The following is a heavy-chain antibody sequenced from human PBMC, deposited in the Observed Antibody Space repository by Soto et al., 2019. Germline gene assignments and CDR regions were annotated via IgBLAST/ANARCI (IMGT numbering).Heavy chain of an antibody. J-gene: IGHJ5*02. CDR2: IYYSGST. Sequence: QVQLQESGPGLVKPSQTLSLTGTVSGGSISSGGYYWSWIRQHTGTGLEWIGYIYYSGSTYYNQSLKSRVTISVDTSKNQFSLKLSSVTAADTAVYYCASKYYILTGSGFDPWGQGTLVTVSS. V-gene: IGHV4-31*03. D-gene: IGHD3-9*01. CDR3: ASKYYILTGSGFDP. CDR1: GGSISSGGYY.